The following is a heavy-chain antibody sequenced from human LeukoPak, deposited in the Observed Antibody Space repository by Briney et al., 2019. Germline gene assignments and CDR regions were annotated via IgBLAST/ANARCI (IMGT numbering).Heavy chain of an antibody. V-gene: IGHV1-69*01. Sequence: ASVKVSCKASGGAFSSYTINWVRQAPGQGLEWMGGIIPIFGTANYAQKFQGRVTITADESTSTAYMELSSLRSEDTAVYYCATLGEHDFWSGYYYPWGQGTLVTVSS. J-gene: IGHJ5*02. D-gene: IGHD3-3*01. CDR3: ATLGEHDFWSGYYYP. CDR1: GGAFSSYT. CDR2: IIPIFGTA.